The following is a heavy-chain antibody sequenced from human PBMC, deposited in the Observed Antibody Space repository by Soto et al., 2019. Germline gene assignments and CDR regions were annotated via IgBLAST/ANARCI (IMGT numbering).Heavy chain of an antibody. CDR1: GYTFTSYA. Sequence: QVQLVQSGAEEKKPGASVKVSRKASGYTFTSYAMHWVRQAPGQRLEWMGWINAGNGNTKYSQKFQGRVTITRDTSASTAYMELSSLRSEDTAVYYCARGSGWYPPFDYWGQGTLVTVSS. CDR3: ARGSGWYPPFDY. V-gene: IGHV1-3*05. J-gene: IGHJ4*02. CDR2: INAGNGNT. D-gene: IGHD6-19*01.